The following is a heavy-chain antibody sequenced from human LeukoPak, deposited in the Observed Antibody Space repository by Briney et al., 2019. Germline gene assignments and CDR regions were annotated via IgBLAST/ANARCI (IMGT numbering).Heavy chain of an antibody. CDR2: FDPEDGET. V-gene: IGHV1-24*01. CDR1: GYTLTELS. CDR3: ATVWGVGVAATRWFDP. D-gene: IGHD2-15*01. Sequence: ASVKVSCKASGYTLTELSMHWVRQAPGKGLEWMGGFDPEDGETIYAQKFQGRVTMTEDTSTDTAYMELSSLRSEDTAVYYCATVWGVGVAATRWFDPWGQGTLVTVSS. J-gene: IGHJ5*02.